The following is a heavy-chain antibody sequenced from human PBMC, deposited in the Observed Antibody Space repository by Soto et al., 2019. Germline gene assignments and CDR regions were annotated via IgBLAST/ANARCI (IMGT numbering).Heavy chain of an antibody. D-gene: IGHD2-2*01. CDR2: IYYSGST. CDR3: ARKERGYCSSTSCYADCYYYYMDV. V-gene: IGHV4-39*01. CDR1: GGSISSSSYY. J-gene: IGHJ6*03. Sequence: PSETLSLTCTVSGGSISSSSYYWGWIRQPPGKGLEWIGSIYYSGSTYYNPSLKSRVTISVDTSKNQFSLKLSSVTAADTAVYYCARKERGYCSSTSCYADCYYYYMDVWGKGTTVTVSS.